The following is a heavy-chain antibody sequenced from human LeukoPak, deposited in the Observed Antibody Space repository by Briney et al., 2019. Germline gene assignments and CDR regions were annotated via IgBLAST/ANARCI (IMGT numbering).Heavy chain of an antibody. V-gene: IGHV3-23*01. CDR2: ISGSGGST. Sequence: GGSLRLSCAASGFTFSSYAMSWVRQAPGKGLEWVSAISGSGGSTYYADSVKGRFTISRDNSKNTLYLQMNSLRAEDTAVYYCAKDHLLWFGEILWFYYMDVWGKGTTVTVSS. D-gene: IGHD3-10*01. CDR3: AKDHLLWFGEILWFYYMDV. J-gene: IGHJ6*03. CDR1: GFTFSSYA.